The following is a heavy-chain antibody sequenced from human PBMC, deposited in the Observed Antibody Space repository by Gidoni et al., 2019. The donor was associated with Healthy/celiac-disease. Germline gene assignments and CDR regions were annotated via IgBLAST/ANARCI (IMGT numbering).Heavy chain of an antibody. D-gene: IGHD4-17*01. CDR3: TRAPPYGDYEYYFDY. Sequence: EVQLVESGGGLVKPGRSLRLSCTASGFTFGAYAMSWFRQAPGKGLEWVGFIRSKAYGGTTEYAESVKGRFTISRDDSKSIAYLQMNSLKTEDTAVYYCTRAPPYGDYEYYFDYWGQGTLVTVSS. V-gene: IGHV3-49*05. J-gene: IGHJ4*02. CDR2: IRSKAYGGTT. CDR1: GFTFGAYA.